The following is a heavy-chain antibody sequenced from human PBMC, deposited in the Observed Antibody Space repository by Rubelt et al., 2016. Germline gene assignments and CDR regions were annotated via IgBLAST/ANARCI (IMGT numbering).Heavy chain of an antibody. Sequence: QVQLVQSGAEVRKPGASVKVSCKASGYTFTSYYIHWVRQAPGQGLEWMGWMNPHNSNTNYAQKFQGRVTMTRNTSTNTAYMKLSSLTPEEKAVYYWARGYYYYGLDVWGQGTTVTVSS. V-gene: IGHV1-8*02. CDR3: ARGYYYYGLDV. J-gene: IGHJ6*02. CDR1: GYTFTSYY. CDR2: MNPHNSNT.